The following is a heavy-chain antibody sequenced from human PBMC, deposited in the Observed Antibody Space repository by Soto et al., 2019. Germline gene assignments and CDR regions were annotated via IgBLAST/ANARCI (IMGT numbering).Heavy chain of an antibody. D-gene: IGHD3-9*01. J-gene: IGHJ4*02. CDR2: ISYDGSNK. CDR1: GFPFSSYA. CDR3: ARGGLRYFAGLSPRY. Sequence: GGSLRLSCAASGFPFSSYAMHWVRQAPGKGLEWVAVISYDGSNKYYADSVKGRFTISRDNSKNTLYLQMNSLRAEDTAVYYCARGGLRYFAGLSPRYGGREPLVTVST. V-gene: IGHV3-30-3*01.